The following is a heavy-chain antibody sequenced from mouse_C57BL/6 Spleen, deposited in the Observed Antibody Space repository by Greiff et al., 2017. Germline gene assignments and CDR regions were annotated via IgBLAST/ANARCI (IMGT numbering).Heavy chain of an antibody. Sequence: EVQLQQSGAELVRPGASVKLSCTASGFNIKDYYMHWVKQRPEKGLEWIGRIDPEDGDTEYAPKFQGKATMTADPSSNTAYLQLSSLTSEDTAVYDCTSRVVAFDYWGQGTTLTVSS. D-gene: IGHD1-1*01. CDR2: IDPEDGDT. V-gene: IGHV14-1*01. CDR3: TSRVVAFDY. J-gene: IGHJ2*01. CDR1: GFNIKDYY.